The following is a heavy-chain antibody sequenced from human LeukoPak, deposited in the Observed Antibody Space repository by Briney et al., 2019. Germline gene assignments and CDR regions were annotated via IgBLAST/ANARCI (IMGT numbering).Heavy chain of an antibody. V-gene: IGHV4-34*01. CDR1: GGSFSGYY. J-gene: IGHJ4*02. Sequence: PSGTLSLTCAVYGGSFSGYYWSWIRQPPGKGLEWIGEINHSGSTNYNPSLKSRVAISVDTSKNQFSLKLNSVTAADTAVYYCARGVGASRNWGQGTLVTVSS. CDR2: INHSGST. D-gene: IGHD1-26*01. CDR3: ARGVGASRN.